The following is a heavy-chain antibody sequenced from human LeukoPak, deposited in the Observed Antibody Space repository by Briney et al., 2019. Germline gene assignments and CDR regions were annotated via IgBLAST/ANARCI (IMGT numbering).Heavy chain of an antibody. Sequence: SETMSLTCTVSGGSISRYYWSWIRQPPGKGLEWIGYISYTGSTTYNSSLKSRVTISLDTSQNQFSLKLTSMTPADTAVYYCARTAEYYYGSETYYFFDYWGQGTLVTVSS. D-gene: IGHD3-10*01. CDR2: ISYTGST. J-gene: IGHJ4*02. V-gene: IGHV4-59*01. CDR1: GGSISRYY. CDR3: ARTAEYYYGSETYYFFDY.